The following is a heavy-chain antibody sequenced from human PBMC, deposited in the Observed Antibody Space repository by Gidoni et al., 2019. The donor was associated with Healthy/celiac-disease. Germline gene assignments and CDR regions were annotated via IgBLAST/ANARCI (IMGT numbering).Heavy chain of an antibody. D-gene: IGHD4-17*01. Sequence: QVQLQESGPGLVKPSQTLSLTCTVSGGSISRGGYYWSWIRQHPGKGLEWIGYIYYSGSTYYNPSLKSRVTISVDTSKNQFSLKLSSVTAADTAVYYCARDQLDDYGDKTGAFDIWGQGTMVTVSS. V-gene: IGHV4-31*03. CDR1: GGSISRGGYY. CDR3: ARDQLDDYGDKTGAFDI. J-gene: IGHJ3*02. CDR2: IYYSGST.